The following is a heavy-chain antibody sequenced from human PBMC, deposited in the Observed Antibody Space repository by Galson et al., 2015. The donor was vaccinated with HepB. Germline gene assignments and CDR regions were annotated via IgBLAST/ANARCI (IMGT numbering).Heavy chain of an antibody. CDR2: IIPIFGTA. J-gene: IGHJ4*02. CDR1: GGTFSTYA. CDR3: ARADDYDSSGTFGY. V-gene: IGHV1-69*13. Sequence: SVKVSCKASGGTFSTYAISWVRQAPGQGLEWMGGIIPIFGTANYAQKFQGRVTITADESTSTAYMELSSLRSEDTAVYYCARADDYDSSGTFGYWGQGTLVTVSS. D-gene: IGHD3-22*01.